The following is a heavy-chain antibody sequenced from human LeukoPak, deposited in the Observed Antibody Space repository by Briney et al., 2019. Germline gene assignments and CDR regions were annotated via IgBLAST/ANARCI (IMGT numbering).Heavy chain of an antibody. CDR1: GGAISGSPYY. V-gene: IGHV4-39*01. CDR3: SRGDSSGWYNDFDP. J-gene: IGHJ5*02. CDR2: TSYSGST. Sequence: PSETLSLTCTVSGGAISGSPYYWGWIRQPPGKGLEWIGSTSYSGSTYYNPSLKSRVTISVETSKNQFSLKLTSVTAADTAVYYCSRGDSSGWYNDFDPWGQGTLVIVSS. D-gene: IGHD6-19*01.